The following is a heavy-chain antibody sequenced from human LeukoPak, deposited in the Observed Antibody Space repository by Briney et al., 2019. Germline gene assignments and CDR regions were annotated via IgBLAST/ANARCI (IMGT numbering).Heavy chain of an antibody. V-gene: IGHV3-23*01. CDR2: ISGSGGST. J-gene: IGHJ6*02. CDR3: AKENVEGGLMDV. Sequence: GGSLRLSCAASGFTFSSYAMSRVRQAPGKGLEWVSAISGSGGSTFYADSVKGRFTISRDNSKNTLYLQMNSLRAEDTAVYYCAKENVEGGLMDVWGQGTTVTVSS. D-gene: IGHD5-24*01. CDR1: GFTFSSYA.